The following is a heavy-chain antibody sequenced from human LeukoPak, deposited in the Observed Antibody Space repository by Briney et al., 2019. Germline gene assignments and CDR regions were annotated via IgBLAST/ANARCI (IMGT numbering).Heavy chain of an antibody. CDR1: GFTFSSYE. J-gene: IGHJ5*02. D-gene: IGHD3-16*01. CDR3: ARARFDWLSH. Sequence: GGSLRLSCAASGFTFSSYEMNWVRQAPRKGLEWVSYISSSGSTIYYADSVKGRFTISRDNAKNSLYLQMNSLRAEDTAVYYCARARFDWLSHWGPGTLVTVSS. CDR2: ISSSGSTI. V-gene: IGHV3-48*03.